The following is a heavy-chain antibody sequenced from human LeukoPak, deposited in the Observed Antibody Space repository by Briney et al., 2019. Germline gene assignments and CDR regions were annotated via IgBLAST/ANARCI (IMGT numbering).Heavy chain of an antibody. CDR1: GFTVSTNY. CDR3: ARAGYCSSTNCHYFDS. J-gene: IGHJ4*02. CDR2: IYSGGNT. V-gene: IGHV3-53*01. Sequence: GGSLRLSCAVSGFTVSTNYMSWVRQPPGKGLEWVSVIYSGGNTYHADSVKGRFTISRDNSKNTLYLQMNSLRAEDTAVYYCARAGYCSSTNCHYFDSWGQGTLVTVSS. D-gene: IGHD2-2*01.